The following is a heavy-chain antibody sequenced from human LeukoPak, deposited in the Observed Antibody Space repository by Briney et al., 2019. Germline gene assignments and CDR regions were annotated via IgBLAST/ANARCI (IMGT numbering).Heavy chain of an antibody. CDR2: IYYSGST. CDR1: GASIRSSSYY. Sequence: SETLSLTCTDSGASIRSSSYYWGWIRQPPGKGLEWIGTIYYSGSTYYNPSLKSRVTISVDTSKNQFSLKLSSVTAADTAVYYCASGYYYDSGGYFPLDYWGQGTLVTGSS. V-gene: IGHV4-39*01. D-gene: IGHD3-22*01. CDR3: ASGYYYDSGGYFPLDY. J-gene: IGHJ4*02.